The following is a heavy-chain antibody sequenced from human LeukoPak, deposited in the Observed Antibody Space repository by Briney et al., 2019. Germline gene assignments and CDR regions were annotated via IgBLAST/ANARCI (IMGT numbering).Heavy chain of an antibody. V-gene: IGHV3-53*01. CDR1: GFTVSSNY. Sequence: GGSLRLSCAASGFTVSSNYMSWVRQAPGKGLEWVSVIYSGGNTYYADSVKGRFTISRDNSKNTVYLQVNSLRTEDTAMYYCAKNHQNPGYFDLWGRGTLVTVSS. CDR3: AKNHQNPGYFDL. CDR2: IYSGGNT. J-gene: IGHJ2*01.